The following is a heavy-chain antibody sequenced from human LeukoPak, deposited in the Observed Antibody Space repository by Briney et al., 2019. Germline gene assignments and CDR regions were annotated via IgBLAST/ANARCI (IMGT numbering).Heavy chain of an antibody. J-gene: IGHJ6*02. CDR1: GGTFSSYA. CDR2: IIPIFGTA. Sequence: VKVSCKASGGTFSSYAISWVRQAPGQGLEWMGGIIPIFGTANYAQKFQGRVTITADESTSTAYMELSSLRSEDTAAYYCAREGPPTAGYYYYGMDVWAKGPRSPSP. V-gene: IGHV1-69*13. CDR3: AREGPPTAGYYYYGMDV. D-gene: IGHD4-17*01.